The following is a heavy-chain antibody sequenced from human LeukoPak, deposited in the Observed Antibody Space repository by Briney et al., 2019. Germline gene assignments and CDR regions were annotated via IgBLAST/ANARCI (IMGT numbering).Heavy chain of an antibody. D-gene: IGHD3-22*01. V-gene: IGHV4-4*07. J-gene: IGHJ4*02. CDR3: ARASYSYDINGWVPFDY. Sequence: SETLSLTCTVSGGSIRSYYWSWIRQPAGKGLEWIGRIYTSGSTNYNPSLKSRVTISGDTSKNQFSLRLSSVTAADTAVYYCARASYSYDINGWVPFDYWGQGTLVTVSS. CDR1: GGSIRSYY. CDR2: IYTSGST.